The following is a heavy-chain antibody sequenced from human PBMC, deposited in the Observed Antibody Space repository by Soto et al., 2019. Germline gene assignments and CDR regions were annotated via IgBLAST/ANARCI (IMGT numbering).Heavy chain of an antibody. J-gene: IGHJ6*02. V-gene: IGHV3-23*01. Sequence: EVVLLESGGALIQPGGSLRLSCAASGFTFGIYAMTWVRQAPGKGLEWVSSISRRGSPTDYADSVKGRFTISRDKSKNTLYLQMDSLRAEDTAVYYCAKDLLRFADWFYGLDVWGQGTTVTVSS. CDR1: GFTFGIYA. CDR2: ISRRGSPT. D-gene: IGHD3-3*01. CDR3: AKDLLRFADWFYGLDV.